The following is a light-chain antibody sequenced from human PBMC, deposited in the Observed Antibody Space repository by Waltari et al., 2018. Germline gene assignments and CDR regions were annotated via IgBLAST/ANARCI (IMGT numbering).Light chain of an antibody. V-gene: IGKV3-15*01. J-gene: IGKJ3*01. CDR3: QQYHESPPIT. Sequence: EIVMTQSPATLSVSPGERATFSCRASQSISSQLAWYQQKPGQAPRLLIYGASTRATGIPARFSGSGSGTEFTLTISSLQSEDFAVYFCQQYHESPPITFGPGTKVDIK. CDR1: QSISSQ. CDR2: GAS.